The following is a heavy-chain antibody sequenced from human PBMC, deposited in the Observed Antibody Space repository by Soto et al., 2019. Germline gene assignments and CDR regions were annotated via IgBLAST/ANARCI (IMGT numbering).Heavy chain of an antibody. CDR1: GFTFSSYS. CDR2: ISSSSSYI. CDR3: AREATMVRGGQPPSPHFDY. J-gene: IGHJ4*02. V-gene: IGHV3-21*01. D-gene: IGHD3-10*01. Sequence: EVQLVESGGGLVKPGGSLRLSCAASGFTFSSYSMNWVRQAPGKGLEWVSSISSSSSYIYYADSVKGRFTISRDNAKNSLYLQMNSLRAEDTAVYYCAREATMVRGGQPPSPHFDYWGQGTLVTVSS.